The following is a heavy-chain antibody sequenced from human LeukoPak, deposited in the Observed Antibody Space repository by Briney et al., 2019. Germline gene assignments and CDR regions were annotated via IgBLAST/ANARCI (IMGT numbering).Heavy chain of an antibody. CDR1: GGSISSYY. V-gene: IGHV4-59*01. Sequence: SETLSLTCTVSGGSISSYYWSWIRQPPGKGLEWIGYIYYSGSTNYNPSLKSRVTMSVDTSKNQFSLKLTSVTSADTALYYCARGRGYADYWGQGALVTVSS. CDR2: IYYSGST. D-gene: IGHD6-25*01. CDR3: ARGRGYADY. J-gene: IGHJ4*02.